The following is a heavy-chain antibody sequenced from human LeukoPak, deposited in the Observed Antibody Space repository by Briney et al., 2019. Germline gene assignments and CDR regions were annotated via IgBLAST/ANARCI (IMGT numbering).Heavy chain of an antibody. Sequence: GGSLRLSCAASGFTFSSYSMNWVRQAPGKGLEWVSSISSSSSYIYYADSVKGRFTISRDNAKNSLYLQMNSLGAEDTAVYYCAREDYYDSSGYLPVDYWGQGTLVTVSS. CDR3: AREDYYDSSGYLPVDY. CDR1: GFTFSSYS. D-gene: IGHD3-22*01. CDR2: ISSSSSYI. V-gene: IGHV3-21*01. J-gene: IGHJ4*02.